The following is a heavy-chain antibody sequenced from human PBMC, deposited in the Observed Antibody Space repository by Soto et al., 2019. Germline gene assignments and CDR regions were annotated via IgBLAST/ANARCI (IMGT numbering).Heavy chain of an antibody. D-gene: IGHD4-17*01. CDR1: GGSISSYY. J-gene: IGHJ4*02. V-gene: IGHV4-59*08. CDR2: IYYSGST. CDR3: ARRYGPGFDY. Sequence: QVQLQESRPGLMKPSETLSLTCTVSGGSISSYYWSWIRQPPGKGLEWIGYIYYSGSTNYNPSLKSRVTISVDTSKNQFSLKLSSVTAADTAVYYCARRYGPGFDYWGQGTLVTVSS.